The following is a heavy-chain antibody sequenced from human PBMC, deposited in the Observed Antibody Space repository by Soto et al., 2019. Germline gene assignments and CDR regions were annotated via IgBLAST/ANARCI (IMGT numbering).Heavy chain of an antibody. V-gene: IGHV4-34*01. CDR2: INHSGST. CDR1: GGSFSGYY. J-gene: IGHJ5*02. CDR3: AREFRVLLWFGEREFWFDP. Sequence: QVQLQQWGAGLLKPSETLSLTCAVYGGSFSGYYWSWIRQPPGKGLEWIGEINHSGSTNYNPSLKSRVTISVDTSKNQFSLKLSSVTAADTAVYYCAREFRVLLWFGEREFWFDPWGQGTLVTVSS. D-gene: IGHD3-10*01.